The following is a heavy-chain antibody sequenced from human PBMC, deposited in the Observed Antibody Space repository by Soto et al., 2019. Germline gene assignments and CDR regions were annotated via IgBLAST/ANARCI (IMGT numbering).Heavy chain of an antibody. Sequence: EVQLVESGGGLVQPGGSLRLSCAASGFTFSSYSMNWVRQAPGKGLEWVSSISSSSSYIYYADSVKGRFTISRDNAKNSLYLQMNSLRAEDTAVYYCARDLLDIVVVPAAMERWGQGTLVTVSS. J-gene: IGHJ4*02. CDR3: ARDLLDIVVVPAAMER. D-gene: IGHD2-2*01. CDR1: GFTFSSYS. V-gene: IGHV3-21*01. CDR2: ISSSSSYI.